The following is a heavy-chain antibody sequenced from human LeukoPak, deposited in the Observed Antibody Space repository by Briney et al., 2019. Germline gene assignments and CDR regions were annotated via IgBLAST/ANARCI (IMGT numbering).Heavy chain of an antibody. J-gene: IGHJ4*02. V-gene: IGHV1-2*06. CDR3: AIGESDYYDSSGYYFE. Sequence: ASVKVSCKASGYTFTGCYMHWVRQAPGQGLEWMGRINPNSGGTNYAQKFQGRVTMTRDTSISTAYMELSRLRSDDTAVYYCAIGESDYYDSSGYYFEWGQGTLVTVSS. D-gene: IGHD3-22*01. CDR1: GYTFTGCY. CDR2: INPNSGGT.